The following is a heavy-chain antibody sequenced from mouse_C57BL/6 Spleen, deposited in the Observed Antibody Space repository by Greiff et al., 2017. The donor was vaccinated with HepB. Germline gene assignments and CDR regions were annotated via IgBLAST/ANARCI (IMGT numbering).Heavy chain of an antibody. CDR3: ARGATVVDDYAMDY. CDR2: IHPNSGST. V-gene: IGHV1-64*01. CDR1: GYTFTSYW. Sequence: QVQLQQPGAELVKPGASVKLSCKASGYTFTSYWMHWVQQRPGQGLEWIGMIHPNSGSTNYNEKFKSKATLTVDKSSSTAYMQLSSLTSEDSAVYYCARGATVVDDYAMDYWGQGTSVTVSS. J-gene: IGHJ4*01. D-gene: IGHD1-1*01.